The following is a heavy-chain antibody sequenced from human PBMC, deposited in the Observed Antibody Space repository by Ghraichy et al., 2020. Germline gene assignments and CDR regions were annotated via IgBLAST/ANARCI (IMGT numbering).Heavy chain of an antibody. CDR2: INPSGGST. D-gene: IGHD1-26*01. CDR3: ARDKEGATPYYYYGMDV. V-gene: IGHV1-46*01. J-gene: IGHJ6*02. CDR1: GYTFTSYY. Sequence: ASVKVSCKASGYTFTSYYMHWVRQAPGQGLEWMGIINPSGGSTSYAQKFQGRVTMTRDTSTSTVYMELSSLRSEDTAVYYCARDKEGATPYYYYGMDVWGQGTTVTVSS.